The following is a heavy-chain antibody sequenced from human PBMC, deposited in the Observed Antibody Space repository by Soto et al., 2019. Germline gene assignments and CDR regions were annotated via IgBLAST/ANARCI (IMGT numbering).Heavy chain of an antibody. CDR3: ARGAGIAVAGTAFDS. CDR1: GFTFSSYT. V-gene: IGHV3-30-3*01. Sequence: QVQLVESGGGVVQPGRSLRLSCAASGFTFSSYTMHWVRQAPGKGLEWVALISYDGSYKYYADSVKGRFTISRDNSXXTLYLQMNSLTAEDTAVYYCARGAGIAVAGTAFDSWGQGTLVTVSS. CDR2: ISYDGSYK. D-gene: IGHD6-19*01. J-gene: IGHJ4*02.